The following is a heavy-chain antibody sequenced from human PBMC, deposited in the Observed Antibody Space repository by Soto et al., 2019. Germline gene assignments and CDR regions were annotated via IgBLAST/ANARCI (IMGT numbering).Heavy chain of an antibody. D-gene: IGHD2-2*01. CDR1: GDTISTGGYT. J-gene: IGHJ5*02. V-gene: IGHV4-30-2*01. Sequence: PSETLSLTCDVSGDTISTGGYTWAWIRQPPGKALEWIGHTYHSGNPYYNPSLKSRVIISVDRSKNQFSLKLSSVTAADTAVYYCARATIVLVPAAMVSHWFDPWGQGTLVTVS. CDR2: TYHSGNP. CDR3: ARATIVLVPAAMVSHWFDP.